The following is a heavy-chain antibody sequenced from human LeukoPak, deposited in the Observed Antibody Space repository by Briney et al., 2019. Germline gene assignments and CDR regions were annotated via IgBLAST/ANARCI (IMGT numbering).Heavy chain of an antibody. V-gene: IGHV3-21*01. Sequence: GGSLRLSCAASGFTFSSYSMNWVRQAPGKGLEWVSSISSSSSYIYYADSVEGRFTISRDNAKNSLYLQMNSLRAEDTAVYYCARHVSCSSTSCDHPRAFDIWGQGTMVTVSS. CDR3: ARHVSCSSTSCDHPRAFDI. J-gene: IGHJ3*02. D-gene: IGHD2-2*01. CDR2: ISSSSSYI. CDR1: GFTFSSYS.